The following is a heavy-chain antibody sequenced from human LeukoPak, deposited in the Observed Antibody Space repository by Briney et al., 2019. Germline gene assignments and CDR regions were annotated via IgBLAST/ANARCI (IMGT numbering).Heavy chain of an antibody. Sequence: ASVKVSCKASGYTFTSYYMHWVRQAPGQGLEWMGIINPSGGSTSYAQKSQGRVTMTRDMSTSTVYMELSSLRSEDTAVYYCARDSDYDSSGYYYVLGYWGQGTLVTVSS. CDR2: INPSGGST. V-gene: IGHV1-46*01. D-gene: IGHD3-22*01. J-gene: IGHJ4*02. CDR3: ARDSDYDSSGYYYVLGY. CDR1: GYTFTSYY.